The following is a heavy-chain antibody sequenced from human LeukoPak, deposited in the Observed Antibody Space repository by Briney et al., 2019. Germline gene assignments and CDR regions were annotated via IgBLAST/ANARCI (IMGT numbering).Heavy chain of an antibody. CDR3: ARCGAARGPIDY. J-gene: IGHJ4*02. CDR2: INHSGST. Sequence: PSETLSLTCAVYGGSFSGYYWSWIRQPPGKGLEWIGEINHSGSTNYNPSLKSRLTISVDTSKNQFSPKLSCVAAADTAVYYCARCGAARGPIDYWGQGTLVTVSS. D-gene: IGHD6-6*01. CDR1: GGSFSGYY. V-gene: IGHV4-34*01.